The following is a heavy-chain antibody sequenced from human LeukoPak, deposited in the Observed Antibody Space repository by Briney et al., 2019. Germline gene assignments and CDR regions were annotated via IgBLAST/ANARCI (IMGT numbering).Heavy chain of an antibody. D-gene: IGHD2-2*01. J-gene: IGHJ5*02. CDR2: ISYDGSNK. CDR1: GFTFSSYA. CDR3: ARDASYQLPQGFGP. Sequence: GGSLRLSCAASGFTFSSYAMHWVRQAPGKGLEWVAVISYDGSNKYYADSVKGRFTISRDNSKNTLYLQMNSLRAEDTAVYYCARDASYQLPQGFGPWGQGTLVTVSS. V-gene: IGHV3-30-3*01.